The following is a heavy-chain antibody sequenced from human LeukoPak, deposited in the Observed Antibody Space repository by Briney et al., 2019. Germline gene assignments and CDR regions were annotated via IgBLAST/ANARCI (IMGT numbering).Heavy chain of an antibody. CDR1: GFTFSSFG. CDR3: ARDMTYYYGMDV. CDR2: IWFDGNNK. Sequence: GGSLRLSCAASGFTFSSFGMHWVRQAPGKGLEWVAVIWFDGNNKYYADSVKGRFTISRDNSKNTLYLQMNSLRAEDTAVYYCARDMTYYYGMDVWGQGTTVTVSS. V-gene: IGHV3-33*01. J-gene: IGHJ6*02. D-gene: IGHD3-16*01.